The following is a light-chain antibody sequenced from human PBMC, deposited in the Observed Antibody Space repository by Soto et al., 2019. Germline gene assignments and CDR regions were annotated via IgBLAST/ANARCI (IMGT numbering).Light chain of an antibody. CDR3: QQYIFTRRRYT. V-gene: IGKV1-5*03. CDR2: KAY. Sequence: DIQMTQSPSTLSASVGDRVTITCRASQSISSWLAWYQQKPGKAPKLLIYKAYSLESGVPSRFSGSGSGTEFTLTISSLQPDDFATYYCQQYIFTRRRYTFGQGTKLEIK. CDR1: QSISSW. J-gene: IGKJ2*01.